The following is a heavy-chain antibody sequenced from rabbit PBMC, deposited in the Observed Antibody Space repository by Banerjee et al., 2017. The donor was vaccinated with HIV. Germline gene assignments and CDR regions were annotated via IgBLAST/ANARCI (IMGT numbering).Heavy chain of an antibody. V-gene: IGHV1S47*01. D-gene: IGHD4-1*01. CDR2: IAHVFGTP. CDR1: GFSLSSYA. J-gene: IGHJ4*01. CDR3: VRGGWNGWSYFNL. Sequence: QEQLEESGGGRITPGGSLTLTCTASGFSLSSYAMGWVRQAPGKGLEWIGYIAHVFGTPYYATWVNGRFTISSHNAQTTLTLQLNSLTDADTATYFCVRGGWNGWSYFNLWGPGTLVTVS.